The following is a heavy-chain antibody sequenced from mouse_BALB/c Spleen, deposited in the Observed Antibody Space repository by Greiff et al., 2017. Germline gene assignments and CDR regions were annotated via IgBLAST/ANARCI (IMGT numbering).Heavy chain of an antibody. Sequence: EVKLEESGGGLVQPGGSLRLSCATSGFTFTDYYMSWVRQPPGKALEWLGFIRNKANGYTTEYSASVKGRFTISRDNSQSILYLQMNTLRAEDSATYYCARDIYYDYDGFAYWGQGTLVTVSA. V-gene: IGHV7-3*02. D-gene: IGHD2-4*01. CDR1: GFTFTDYY. CDR3: ARDIYYDYDGFAY. CDR2: IRNKANGYTT. J-gene: IGHJ3*01.